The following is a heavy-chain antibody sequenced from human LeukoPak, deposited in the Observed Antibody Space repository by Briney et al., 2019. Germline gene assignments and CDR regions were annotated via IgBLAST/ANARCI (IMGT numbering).Heavy chain of an antibody. J-gene: IGHJ6*03. CDR2: IKQDGSEK. CDR1: GFTFSSYW. V-gene: IGHV3-7*01. Sequence: GGSLRLSCAASGFTFSSYWMSWVRQAPGKGLEWVANIKQDGSEKYYVDSVKGRFTISRDNAKNSLYLQMNSLRAEDTAVYYCARDGGPYYDFWSGLYYYYYMDVWGKGTTVTVSS. CDR3: ARDGGPYYDFWSGLYYYYYMDV. D-gene: IGHD3-3*01.